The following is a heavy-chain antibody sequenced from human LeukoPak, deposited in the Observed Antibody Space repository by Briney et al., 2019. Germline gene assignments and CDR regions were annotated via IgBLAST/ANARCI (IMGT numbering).Heavy chain of an antibody. Sequence: SETLSLTCTVSGDSFSYFYWGWIRQPPGKGLEWIGYIYNSGSTSYNPSLKSRVTISLDTSQNQFSLKLSSVTAADTAVYYCARETSQKGAHYMDVWGKGTTVTISS. CDR3: ARETSQKGAHYMDV. J-gene: IGHJ6*03. D-gene: IGHD3-16*01. V-gene: IGHV4-59*12. CDR1: GDSFSYFY. CDR2: IYNSGST.